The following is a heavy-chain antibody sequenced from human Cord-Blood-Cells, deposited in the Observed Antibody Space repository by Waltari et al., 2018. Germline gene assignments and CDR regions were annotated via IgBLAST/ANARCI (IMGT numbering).Heavy chain of an antibody. V-gene: IGHV1-2*06. J-gene: IGHJ4*02. CDR3: ARDPTGDSF. Sequence: QVQMVQSGAEVKKPGASVKVSCKAPGYTFTGYYMHWVRQAPGQGLEWMGRINPNSGGKNYAKKFQGRVTMTRDTSISTAYMELSRLRSDDTAVYYCARDPTGDSFWGQGTLVTVSS. CDR2: INPNSGGK. CDR1: GYTFTGYY. D-gene: IGHD7-27*01.